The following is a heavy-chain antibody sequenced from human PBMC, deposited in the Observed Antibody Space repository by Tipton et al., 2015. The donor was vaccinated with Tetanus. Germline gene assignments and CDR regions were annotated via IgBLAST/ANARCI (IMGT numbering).Heavy chain of an antibody. Sequence: TLSFTCTVSGGSISSGGYYWSWIRQHPGKGLEWIGDIYYSGSTYYNPSLKSRVTISVDTSKNQFSLKLNSVTAADTAVYYCARDQARGARGWNYFDYWGQGTLVTVSS. V-gene: IGHV4-31*03. CDR3: ARDQARGARGWNYFDY. CDR1: GGSISSGGYY. J-gene: IGHJ4*02. CDR2: IYYSGST. D-gene: IGHD1-26*01.